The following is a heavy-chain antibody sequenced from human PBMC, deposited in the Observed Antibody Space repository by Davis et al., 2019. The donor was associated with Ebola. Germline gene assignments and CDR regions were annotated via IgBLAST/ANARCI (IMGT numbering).Heavy chain of an antibody. V-gene: IGHV1-46*01. D-gene: IGHD1-1*01. CDR2: INPSGGST. CDR1: GYTFTSYY. Sequence: ASVKVSCKASGYTFTSYYMHWVRQAPGQGLEWMGIINPSGGSTSYAQKFQGRVTMTRDTSTSTVYMELSSLRSEDTAVYYCAREPRETGTIDAFDIWGQGTMVTVSS. CDR3: AREPRETGTIDAFDI. J-gene: IGHJ3*02.